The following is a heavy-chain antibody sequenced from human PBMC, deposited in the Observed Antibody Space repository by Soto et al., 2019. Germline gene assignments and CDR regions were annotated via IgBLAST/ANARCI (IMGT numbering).Heavy chain of an antibody. CDR3: ARDLPSKRPYYDFWSGRSGYYYGMDV. J-gene: IGHJ6*02. Sequence: ASLKASCKASGYPFTSYAIHWVRQAPGQRLEWMGWINAGNGNTKYSQKFQGRVTITRDTSASTAYMELSSLRSEDTAVYYCARDLPSKRPYYDFWSGRSGYYYGMDVWGQGTTVTVSS. D-gene: IGHD3-3*01. CDR2: INAGNGNT. V-gene: IGHV1-3*01. CDR1: GYPFTSYA.